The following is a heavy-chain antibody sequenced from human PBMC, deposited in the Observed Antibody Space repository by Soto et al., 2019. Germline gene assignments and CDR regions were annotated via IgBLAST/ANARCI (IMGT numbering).Heavy chain of an antibody. CDR3: AKRSPYSSGWYSPIFDY. V-gene: IGHV3-23*01. J-gene: IGHJ4*02. Sequence: GGSLRLSCAASGFSFSDHAMSWVRQAPGKGLEWVSVISESGGSTHYADSVRGRFTVSRDNSKNSLSLRMNSLRDEDTAVYFCAKRSPYSSGWYSPIFDYWGQGALVTVSS. CDR1: GFSFSDHA. D-gene: IGHD6-13*01. CDR2: ISESGGST.